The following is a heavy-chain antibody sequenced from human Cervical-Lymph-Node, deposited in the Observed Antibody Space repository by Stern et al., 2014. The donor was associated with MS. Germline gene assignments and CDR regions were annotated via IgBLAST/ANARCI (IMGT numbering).Heavy chain of an antibody. V-gene: IGHV4-61*02. CDR3: ARANMDTNLAAKPLDS. CDR2: IYSSGST. CDR1: GGSFSSGPYY. J-gene: IGHJ4*02. D-gene: IGHD1/OR15-1a*01. Sequence: QVQLQESGPGLVKPSQTLSLTCTVSGGSFSSGPYYWNWIRQPAGKGLDWIGRIYSSGSTNYNPSLTSRVSISIDTSKNKFSLKLSSVTAADTAIYYCARANMDTNLAAKPLDSWGQGALVTVSS.